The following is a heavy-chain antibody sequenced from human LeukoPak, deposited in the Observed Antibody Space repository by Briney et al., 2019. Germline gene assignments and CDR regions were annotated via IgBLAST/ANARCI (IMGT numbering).Heavy chain of an antibody. J-gene: IGHJ6*03. CDR2: IYYSGST. CDR3: ARRLISLRSYYYYYMDV. Sequence: RPSETLSLTCTVSGGSISSSSYYWGWIRQPPGKGLEWIGSIYYSGSTYYNPSLKSRVTISVDTSKNQFSLKLSSVTAADTAVYYCARRLISLRSYYYYYMDVWGKGTTVTVSS. CDR1: GGSISSSSYY. D-gene: IGHD3-16*01. V-gene: IGHV4-39*01.